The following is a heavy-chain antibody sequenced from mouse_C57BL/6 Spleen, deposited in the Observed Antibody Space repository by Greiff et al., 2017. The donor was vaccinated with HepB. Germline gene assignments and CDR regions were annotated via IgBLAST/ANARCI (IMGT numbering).Heavy chain of an antibody. D-gene: IGHD1-1*01. CDR3: ARAEYYYGSSYGAMDY. Sequence: VQLQQSGPELVKPGASVKMSCKASGYTFTDYNMHWVKQSHGKSLEWIGYINPNNGGTSYNQKFKGKATLTVNKSSSTAYMELRSLTSEDSAVYYCARAEYYYGSSYGAMDYWGQGTSVTVSS. J-gene: IGHJ4*01. CDR1: GYTFTDYN. V-gene: IGHV1-22*01. CDR2: INPNNGGT.